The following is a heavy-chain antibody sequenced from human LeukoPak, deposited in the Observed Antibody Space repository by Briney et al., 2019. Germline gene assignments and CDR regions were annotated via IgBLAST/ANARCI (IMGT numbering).Heavy chain of an antibody. J-gene: IGHJ6*02. CDR3: VGGKMWWNSYYYYGMDV. D-gene: IGHD2-21*01. CDR2: ISSSGSTI. Sequence: GGSLRLSCAASGFTFSDYYMSWIRQAPGKGLEWVSYISSSGSTIYYADSVKGRFTISRDSAKNSLYLQMNSLRAEDTAVYYCVGGKMWWNSYYYYGMDVWGQGTTVTVS. CDR1: GFTFSDYY. V-gene: IGHV3-11*01.